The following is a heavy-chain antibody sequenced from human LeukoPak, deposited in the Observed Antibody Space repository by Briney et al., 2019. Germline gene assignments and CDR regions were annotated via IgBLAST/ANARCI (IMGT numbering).Heavy chain of an antibody. V-gene: IGHV3-23*01. J-gene: IGHJ4*02. CDR1: GFTFSSYG. CDR3: AKDGRGSGSYYYFDY. Sequence: GGSLRLSCAASGFTFSSYGTTWVRQAPGKGLEWVSSISGSGGTTYYADSVKGRFTISRDNSKNTLYLQMNSLRAEDTAVYYCAKDGRGSGSYYYFDYWGQGTLVTVSP. CDR2: ISGSGGTT. D-gene: IGHD3-10*01.